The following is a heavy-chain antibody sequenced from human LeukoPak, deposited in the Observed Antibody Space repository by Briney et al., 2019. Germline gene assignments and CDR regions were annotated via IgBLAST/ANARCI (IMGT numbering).Heavy chain of an antibody. J-gene: IGHJ5*02. V-gene: IGHV1-2*06. D-gene: IGHD1-7*01. CDR3: VSGPVCNWNYCCGSGFDP. CDR1: GYTFTGYY. Sequence: ASVKVSCKASGYTFTGYYMHWVRQAPGQGLEWMGRINPNSGGTNYAQKFQGRVTMTRDTSISTAYMELSRLRSDDTAVYYCVSGPVCNWNYCCGSGFDPWGQGTLVTVSS. CDR2: INPNSGGT.